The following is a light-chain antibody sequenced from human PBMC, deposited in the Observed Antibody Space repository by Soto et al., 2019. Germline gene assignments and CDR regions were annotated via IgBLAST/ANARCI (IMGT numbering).Light chain of an antibody. CDR3: QQRSNWPIT. V-gene: IGKV3-11*01. CDR2: DAS. J-gene: IGKJ3*01. Sequence: EIVLTQSPATLSLSPGERATLSCRASQSVSRYLAWYQHKPGQAPRLLIYDASNRATGIPARFSGSGSGTDLTLTISSLEPEDFAVYYCQQRSNWPITFGPGTKVDIK. CDR1: QSVSRY.